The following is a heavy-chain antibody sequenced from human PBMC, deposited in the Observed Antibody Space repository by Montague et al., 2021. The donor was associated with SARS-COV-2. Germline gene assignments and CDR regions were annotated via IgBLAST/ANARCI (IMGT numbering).Heavy chain of an antibody. CDR1: GFTFGDYD. Sequence: SLRLSCAASGFTFGDYDMSWVRQAPGKGLEWVSGINWNGGSTGYADSVKGRFTISRDNAKNSLYLQMNSLRAEDTALYYCARRVSGWSYYYGMDVWGQGTTVTVSS. J-gene: IGHJ6*02. CDR3: ARRVSGWSYYYGMDV. D-gene: IGHD6-19*01. CDR2: INWNGGST. V-gene: IGHV3-20*04.